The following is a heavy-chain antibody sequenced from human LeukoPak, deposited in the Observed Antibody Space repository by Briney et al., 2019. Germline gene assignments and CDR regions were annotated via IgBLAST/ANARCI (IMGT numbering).Heavy chain of an antibody. CDR1: GYTFTSYY. CDR3: ARAGLDIVVVVAATGGWFDP. D-gene: IGHD2-15*01. Sequence: GASVKVSCKASGYTFTSYYMHWVRQAPGQGLEWMGIINPSGGSTSYAQKFQGRVTMTRDTSTSTVYMELSSLRSEDTAVYYCARAGLDIVVVVAATGGWFDPWGQGTLVTVSS. CDR2: INPSGGST. V-gene: IGHV1-46*01. J-gene: IGHJ5*02.